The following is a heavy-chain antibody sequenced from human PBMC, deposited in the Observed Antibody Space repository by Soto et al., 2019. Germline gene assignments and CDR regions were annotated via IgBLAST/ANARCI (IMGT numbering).Heavy chain of an antibody. D-gene: IGHD3-9*01. CDR3: ARFRYVDFQLDT. CDR1: GFSVSDDGVG. J-gene: IGHJ4*02. CDR2: IYWSDDK. Sequence: SGPTLVNPTQTLTLTCTFSGFSVSDDGVGVGWFRQPPGKALEWLTLIYWSDDKRYSPSLRSRLTITKDTSRNQVVLTMTNMDPVDTATYYCARFRYVDFQLDTWGQGTLVTVSS. V-gene: IGHV2-5*01.